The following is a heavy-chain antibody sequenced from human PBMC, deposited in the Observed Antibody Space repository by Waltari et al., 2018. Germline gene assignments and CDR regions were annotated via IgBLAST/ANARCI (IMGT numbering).Heavy chain of an antibody. CDR1: GFTFSSYA. J-gene: IGHJ2*01. V-gene: IGHV3-30*01. CDR2: ISYDGRNK. D-gene: IGHD6-13*01. Sequence: QVQLVESGGGVVQPGRSLRLSCAASGFTFSSYAMHWVRQAPGKGLEWVAVISYDGRNKYYADSVKGRFTISRDNSKNTLYLQMNSLRAEDTAVYYCARDEQQWYFDLWGRGTLVTVSS. CDR3: ARDEQQWYFDL.